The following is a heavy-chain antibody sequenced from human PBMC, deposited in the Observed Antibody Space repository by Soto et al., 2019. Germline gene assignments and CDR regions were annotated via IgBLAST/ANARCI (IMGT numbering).Heavy chain of an antibody. CDR2: ISGSGGST. J-gene: IGHJ4*02. CDR3: AKGSSGWYERFDY. Sequence: EVQLLESGGGLVHPGGSLRLSFAASGFTFSSYAMSWVRQAPGKGLEWVSAISGSGGSTYYADSVKGRFTISRDNSKNTLYLQMNSLRAEDTAVYYCAKGSSGWYERFDYWGQGTLVTVSS. CDR1: GFTFSSYA. D-gene: IGHD6-19*01. V-gene: IGHV3-23*01.